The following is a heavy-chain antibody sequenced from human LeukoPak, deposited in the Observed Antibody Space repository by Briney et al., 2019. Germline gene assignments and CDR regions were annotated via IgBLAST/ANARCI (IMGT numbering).Heavy chain of an antibody. D-gene: IGHD3-22*01. CDR1: GGSISSSSYY. CDR2: IYYSGST. CDR3: ARPKYYYDSSGEDAFDI. Sequence: SETLSLTCTVSGGSISSSSYYWGWIRRPPGKGLEWIGSIYYSGSTYYNPSLKSRVTISVDTSKNQFSLKLSSVTAADTAVYYCARPKYYYDSSGEDAFDIWGQGTMVTVSS. V-gene: IGHV4-39*01. J-gene: IGHJ3*02.